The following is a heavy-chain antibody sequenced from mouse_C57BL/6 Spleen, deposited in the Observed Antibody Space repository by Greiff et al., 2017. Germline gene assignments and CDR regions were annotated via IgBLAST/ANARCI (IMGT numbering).Heavy chain of an antibody. J-gene: IGHJ1*03. CDR2: ISTYYGAD. CDR1: GYTFTDYA. D-gene: IGHD1-1*01. V-gene: IGHV1-67*01. Sequence: VQLQQSGPELVRPGVSVKISCKGSGYTFTDYAMHWVKQSHAKSLEWIGVISTYYGADSYNEKFKDKATMTVDKSTSTVYMELARLTSEDSAVYYCARDYCSSRYGYFDVCGTGTTVTVSS. CDR3: ARDYCSSRYGYFDV.